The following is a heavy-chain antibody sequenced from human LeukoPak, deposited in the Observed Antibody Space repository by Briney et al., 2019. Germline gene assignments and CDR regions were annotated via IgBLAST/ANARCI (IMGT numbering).Heavy chain of an antibody. Sequence: GGSLGLSCSASGFTFSSYVMFWVRQAPGKGLKYVSAVSSIGGSTYYADSVKGRFTISRDNSKNTLYLQMISLRPEDTAVYYCVKEGNGAFDIWGQGTMVTVSS. CDR1: GFTFSSYV. CDR2: VSSIGGST. D-gene: IGHD2-8*01. CDR3: VKEGNGAFDI. V-gene: IGHV3-64D*09. J-gene: IGHJ3*02.